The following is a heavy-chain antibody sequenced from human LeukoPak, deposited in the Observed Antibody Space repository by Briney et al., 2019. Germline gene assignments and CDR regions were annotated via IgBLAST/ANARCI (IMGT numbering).Heavy chain of an antibody. CDR2: IKSDGSST. V-gene: IGHV3-74*01. D-gene: IGHD3-3*01. Sequence: GGSLRLSCAASGFTFSNYWMHWVRQAPGKGLVWLSLIKSDGSSTIYADSVKCRFTISRDNAQNTLYLKMNSLRDEDTAVYYCARGLRIFGGVNDAFDIWGQGTMVTVSS. CDR3: ARGLRIFGGVNDAFDI. CDR1: GFTFSNYW. J-gene: IGHJ3*02.